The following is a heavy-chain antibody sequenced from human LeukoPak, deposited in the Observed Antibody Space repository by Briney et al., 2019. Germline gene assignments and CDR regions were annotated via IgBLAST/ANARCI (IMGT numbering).Heavy chain of an antibody. CDR2: ISGSGGST. V-gene: IGHV3-23*01. CDR3: AKDAVVTGQWLVPRRPYYFDY. D-gene: IGHD6-19*01. J-gene: IGHJ4*02. Sequence: PGGSLRLSCAASGFTFSSYAMNWVRQAPGKGLEWVSAISGSGGSTYYADSVKGRFTISRDNSKNTLYPQMNSLRAEDTAVYYCAKDAVVTGQWLVPRRPYYFDYWGQGTLVTVSS. CDR1: GFTFSSYA.